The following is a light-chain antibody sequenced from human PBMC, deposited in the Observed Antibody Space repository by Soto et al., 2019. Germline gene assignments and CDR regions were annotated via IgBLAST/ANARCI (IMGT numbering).Light chain of an antibody. Sequence: QSALTQPRSVSGSPGQSVTISCTGTSSDVGNYNYVSWYQQHPGKAPNLMIFDVSRRPSGVPDRFSGSKSGNTASLTISGLQVEDEADYYCSSQLGTNSVVFGGGTKLTVL. V-gene: IGLV2-11*01. CDR3: SSQLGTNSVV. CDR1: SSDVGNYNY. J-gene: IGLJ2*01. CDR2: DVS.